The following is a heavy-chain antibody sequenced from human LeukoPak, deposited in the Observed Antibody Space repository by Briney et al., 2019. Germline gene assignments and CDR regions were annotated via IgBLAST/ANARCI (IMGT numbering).Heavy chain of an antibody. J-gene: IGHJ4*02. V-gene: IGHV1-46*01. CDR3: ARGYSSSWYVS. Sequence: ASVKVSCKASGYTFTSHYMHWVRQAPGQGLVWMGIINPSGGSTSYAQKFQGRVTTTRDMSTSTVYMELSSLRSEDTAVYYCARGYSSSWYVSWGQGTLVTVSS. D-gene: IGHD6-13*01. CDR1: GYTFTSHY. CDR2: INPSGGST.